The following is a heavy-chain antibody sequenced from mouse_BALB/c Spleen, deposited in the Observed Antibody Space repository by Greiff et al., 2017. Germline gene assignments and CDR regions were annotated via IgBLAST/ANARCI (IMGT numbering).Heavy chain of an antibody. V-gene: IGHV5-6*02. J-gene: IGHJ2*01. D-gene: IGHD4-1*01. CDR2: ISSGGSYT. Sequence: EVMLVESGGDLVKPGGSLKLSCAASGFTFSSYGMSWVRQTPDKRLEWVATISSGGSYTYYPDSVKGRFTISRDNAKNTLYLQMSSLKSEDTAMYYCARHGTGHYFDYWGQGTTLTVSS. CDR3: ARHGTGHYFDY. CDR1: GFTFSSYG.